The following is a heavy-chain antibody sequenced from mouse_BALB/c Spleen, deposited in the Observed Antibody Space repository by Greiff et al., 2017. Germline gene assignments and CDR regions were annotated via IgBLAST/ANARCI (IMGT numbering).Heavy chain of an antibody. V-gene: IGHV1-69*02. CDR3: TSSYYGNYLYAMDY. CDR1: GYTFTSYW. Sequence: QVQLQQPGAELVRPGASVKLSCKASGYTFTSYWINWVKQRPGQGLEWIGNIYPSDSYTNYNQKFKDKATLTVDKSSSTAYMQLSSPTSEDSAVYYCTSSYYGNYLYAMDYWGQGTSVTVSS. CDR2: IYPSDSYT. D-gene: IGHD2-1*01. J-gene: IGHJ4*01.